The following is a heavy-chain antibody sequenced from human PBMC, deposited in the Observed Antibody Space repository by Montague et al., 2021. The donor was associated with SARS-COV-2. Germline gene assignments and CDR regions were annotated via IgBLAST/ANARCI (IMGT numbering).Heavy chain of an antibody. Sequence: SLRLSCAASGFRFSYYAMSWVRQAPGRGLECVAAIGGTGRRTFYADSVKGRFTISRDSSRNTLYLQMNSLRAEDTAIYYCAKDVRGGAQPGTIDFQHWGQGTLVSVSS. V-gene: IGHV3-23*01. CDR1: GFRFSYYA. CDR2: IGGTGRRT. J-gene: IGHJ1*01. CDR3: AKDVRGGAQPGTIDFQH. D-gene: IGHD1/OR15-1a*01.